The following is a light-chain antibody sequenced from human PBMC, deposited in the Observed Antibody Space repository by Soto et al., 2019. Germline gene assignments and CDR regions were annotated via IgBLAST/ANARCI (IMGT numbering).Light chain of an antibody. J-gene: IGLJ3*02. CDR2: EGS. CDR1: SSDVGTYNL. Sequence: QSVLTQPASVSGSPGQWITISCTGTSSDVGTYNLVSWYQHHPGKAPKLLIYEGSKRPSGVSNRFSGSKSGNTASLTISGLQAEDEADYYCCSYASSSTVVFGGGTKVTVL. V-gene: IGLV2-23*03. CDR3: CSYASSSTVV.